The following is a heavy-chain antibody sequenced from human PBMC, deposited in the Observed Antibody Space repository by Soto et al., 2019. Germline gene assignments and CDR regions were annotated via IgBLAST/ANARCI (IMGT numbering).Heavy chain of an antibody. V-gene: IGHV3-21*01. CDR1: GFTFSSYS. CDR2: ISSSSSYI. CDR3: ARRYYDILTGYYHDAFDI. J-gene: IGHJ3*02. Sequence: GGSLRLSCAASGFTFSSYSMNWVRQAPGKGLEWVSSISSSSSYIYYADSVKGRFTISRDNAKNSLYLQMNSLRAEDTAVYYCARRYYDILTGYYHDAFDIWGQGTMVTVSS. D-gene: IGHD3-9*01.